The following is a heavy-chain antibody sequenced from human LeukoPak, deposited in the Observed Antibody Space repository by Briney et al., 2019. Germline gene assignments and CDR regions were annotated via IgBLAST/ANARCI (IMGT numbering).Heavy chain of an antibody. CDR1: GDSISSSSYY. CDR2: IYYTGST. V-gene: IGHV4-39*07. J-gene: IGHJ3*02. CDR3: ARDRLGPKKGEAFDI. D-gene: IGHD3-16*01. Sequence: PSETLSLTCTVSGDSISSSSYYWGWIRQPPGKGLEWIGSIYYTGSTYYNPSLKSRVTISVDRSKNQFSLKLSSVTAADTAVYYCARDRLGPKKGEAFDIWGQGTMVTVSS.